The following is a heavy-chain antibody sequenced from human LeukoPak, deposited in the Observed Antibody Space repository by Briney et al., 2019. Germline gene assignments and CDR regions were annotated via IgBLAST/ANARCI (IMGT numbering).Heavy chain of an antibody. V-gene: IGHV4-59*01. D-gene: IGHD3-22*01. Sequence: SETLSLTCTVSGGSISSYYWSWIRQPPGKGLEWIGYIYYSGSTNYNPSLKSRVTISVDTSKNQFSLKLSSVTAADTAVYYCARSLWYYDCWGQGTLVTVSS. CDR2: IYYSGST. J-gene: IGHJ4*02. CDR1: GGSISSYY. CDR3: ARSLWYYDC.